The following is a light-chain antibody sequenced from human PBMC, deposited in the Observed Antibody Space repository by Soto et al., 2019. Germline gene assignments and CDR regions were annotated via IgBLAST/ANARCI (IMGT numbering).Light chain of an antibody. J-gene: IGKJ1*01. Sequence: EIVLTQSPGTLSLSTGERVTLSCRASQSIGSRDLAWVQQKPGQAPRLLIYGASSRATGIPDRFSGSGSGTDFTLTISRLEPEDLAVYYCQHYGGSSWTFGQGTKVEIK. CDR3: QHYGGSSWT. CDR1: QSIGSRD. CDR2: GAS. V-gene: IGKV3-20*01.